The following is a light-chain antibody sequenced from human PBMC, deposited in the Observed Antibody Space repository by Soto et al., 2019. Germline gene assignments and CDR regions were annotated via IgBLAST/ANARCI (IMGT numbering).Light chain of an antibody. J-gene: IGLJ3*02. CDR3: SSSAGTNSFVL. V-gene: IGLV2-8*01. Sequence: QSVLTQPPSASGSPGLSVTISCTGTSSDIGGYNSVSWYQQHPGKAPKLMIYEVNKRPLGVPERFSGSKSGNTASLTVSGLQADDEADYYCSSSAGTNSFVLFGGGTKLTVL. CDR1: SSDIGGYNS. CDR2: EVN.